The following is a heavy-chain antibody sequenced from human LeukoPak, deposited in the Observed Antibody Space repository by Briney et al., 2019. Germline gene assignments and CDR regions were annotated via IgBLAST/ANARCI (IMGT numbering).Heavy chain of an antibody. CDR3: ARGGRGVTKYDFWSGINQYGMDV. V-gene: IGHV4-31*03. CDR2: IYYSGST. CDR1: GGSISSGGYY. J-gene: IGHJ6*02. D-gene: IGHD3-3*01. Sequence: SETLSLTCTVSGGSISSGGYYWSWIRQHPGKGLEWIGYIYYSGSTNYNPSLKSRVTISVDTSKNQFSLKLSSVTAADTAVYYCARGGRGVTKYDFWSGINQYGMDVWAKGPRSPSP.